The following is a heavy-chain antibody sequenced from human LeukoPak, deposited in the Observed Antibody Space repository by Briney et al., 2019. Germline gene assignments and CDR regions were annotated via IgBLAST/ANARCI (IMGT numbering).Heavy chain of an antibody. Sequence: SETLSLTCTVSGYSISTLANWGWIRQSPGKGLEWVASIYHGGSTYYNPSLRGRVTISMDTSKNQFSLKLSSVTAADTAVYYCARVYSSGWFSTLFDYWGQGTLVTVSS. J-gene: IGHJ4*02. CDR3: ARVYSSGWFSTLFDY. CDR1: GYSISTLAN. D-gene: IGHD6-19*01. CDR2: IYHGGST. V-gene: IGHV4-38-2*02.